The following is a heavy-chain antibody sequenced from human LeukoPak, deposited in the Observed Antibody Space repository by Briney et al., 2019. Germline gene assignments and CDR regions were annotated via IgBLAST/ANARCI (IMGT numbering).Heavy chain of an antibody. CDR3: ARGGGHYYDSSGYYFDAFDI. CDR1: GFTFTGYY. J-gene: IGHJ3*02. D-gene: IGHD3-22*01. V-gene: IGHV1-2*06. Sequence: ASVKVSCKSSGFTFTGYYMHWVRQAPGQGLEWMGRINPNSGGTNYAQKFQGRVTMTRDTSISTAYMELSRLRSDDTAVYYRARGGGHYYDSSGYYFDAFDIWGQGTMVTVSS. CDR2: INPNSGGT.